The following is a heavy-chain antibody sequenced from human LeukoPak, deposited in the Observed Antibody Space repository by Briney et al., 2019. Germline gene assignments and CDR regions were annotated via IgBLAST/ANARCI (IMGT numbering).Heavy chain of an antibody. V-gene: IGHV4-39*01. D-gene: IGHD5-18*01. J-gene: IGHJ3*02. Sequence: SETLSLTCIVSGGSISSTSYYWGWIRQSPGKGLEWIGSIYYSGSTYYNPSLKSRVTISVDTSKNQFSLKLSSVTAADTAVYYCARRRYSYGFSAFDIWGQGTMVTVSS. CDR3: ARRRYSYGFSAFDI. CDR1: GGSISSTSYY. CDR2: IYYSGST.